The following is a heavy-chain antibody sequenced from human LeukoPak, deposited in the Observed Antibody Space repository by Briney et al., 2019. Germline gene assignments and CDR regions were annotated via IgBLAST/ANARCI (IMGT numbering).Heavy chain of an antibody. V-gene: IGHV5-51*01. Sequence: GESLKISCKGSGYSFTSYWIGWVRQMPGKGLEWMGIIYPGDSDTRYSPSFQGQVTISADKSISTAYLQWSSLKASDTAMYYCARRRLDYYDSSGYYYPGAFDIWGQGTMVTVSS. D-gene: IGHD3-22*01. CDR1: GYSFTSYW. CDR3: ARRRLDYYDSSGYYYPGAFDI. J-gene: IGHJ3*02. CDR2: IYPGDSDT.